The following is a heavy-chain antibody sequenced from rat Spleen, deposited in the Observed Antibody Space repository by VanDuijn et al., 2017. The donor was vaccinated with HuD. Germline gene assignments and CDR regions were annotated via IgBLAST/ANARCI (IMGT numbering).Heavy chain of an antibody. D-gene: IGHD1-7*01. CDR1: GFTFSDYN. V-gene: IGHV5S10*01. CDR2: IIYDGIRT. J-gene: IGHJ3*01. Sequence: EVQLVESGGDLVQPGRSLKLSCAASGFTFSDYNMAWVRQAPKKGLEWVATIIYDGIRTYYRDSVKGRFTISRDNAKTTLYLQMNSLRSEDTATYYCARGHSMGMDYFDYWGQGTLVTVSS. CDR3: ARGHSMGMDYFDY.